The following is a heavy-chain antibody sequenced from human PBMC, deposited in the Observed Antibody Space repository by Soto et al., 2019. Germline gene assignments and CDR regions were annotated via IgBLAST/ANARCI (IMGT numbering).Heavy chain of an antibody. CDR2: ISGSDGKT. V-gene: IGHV3-23*01. Sequence: LRLSCAASGFSFGSYALSWVRQAPGKGLEWVSTISGSDGKTFYADSVKGRFSISRDTSQNTLYLQMNSLRADDTAIYYCARWSYLDYWGQRTRFTVSS. CDR3: ARWSYLDY. CDR1: GFSFGSYA. D-gene: IGHD3-3*01. J-gene: IGHJ4*01.